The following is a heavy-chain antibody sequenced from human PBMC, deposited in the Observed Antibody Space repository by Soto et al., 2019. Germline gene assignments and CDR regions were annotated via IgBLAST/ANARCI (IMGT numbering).Heavy chain of an antibody. CDR1: GYTFTGYY. J-gene: IGHJ3*02. Sequence: AAVKVSCKASGYTFTGYYMHWVRQAPGQGLEWMGWINPNSGGTNYAQKFQGWVTMTRDTSISTAYMELSRLRSDDTAVYYCASTVVTNPTYDAFDIWGQGTLVTVSS. CDR3: ASTVVTNPTYDAFDI. V-gene: IGHV1-2*04. CDR2: INPNSGGT. D-gene: IGHD2-15*01.